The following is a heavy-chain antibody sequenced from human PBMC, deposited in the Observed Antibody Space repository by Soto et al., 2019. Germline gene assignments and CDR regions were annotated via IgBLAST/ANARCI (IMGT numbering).Heavy chain of an antibody. CDR3: ARSIGSGGVIGGFDY. D-gene: IGHD3-16*02. J-gene: IGHJ4*02. CDR2: IIPIFDTP. CDR1: GGTFNMNA. Sequence: QVQLVQSGAEVRKPGSAVRVSCKASGGTFNMNAMNWVRQAPGQGLEWMAGIIPIFDTPRYSQQFQGRVTITVDESTSTADMELSSLRSEDTAIYYCARSIGSGGVIGGFDYWGQGTLVTVAS. V-gene: IGHV1-69*01.